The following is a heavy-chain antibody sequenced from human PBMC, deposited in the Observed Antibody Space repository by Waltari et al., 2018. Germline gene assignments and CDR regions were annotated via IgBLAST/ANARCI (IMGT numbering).Heavy chain of an antibody. CDR3: ARQDYYYVKGYFDL. J-gene: IGHJ2*01. V-gene: IGHV4-39*01. CDR2: IFYSGAT. D-gene: IGHD3-22*01. Sequence: QLQLQESGPGLVKPSETLSLPCVVSGGSISSVAYYWGWVRQPPGKGLEFIASIFYSGATYYNPSLESRVTISVDTSKNQFSLELTSVTDADTAVYYCARQDYYYVKGYFDLWGRGTLVTVSS. CDR1: GGSISSVAYY.